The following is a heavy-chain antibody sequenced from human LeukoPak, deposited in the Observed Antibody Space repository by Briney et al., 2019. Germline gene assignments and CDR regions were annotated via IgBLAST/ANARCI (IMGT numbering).Heavy chain of an antibody. CDR1: GFTFSSYA. CDR2: ISSNGGST. J-gene: IGHJ6*02. CDR3: ARVESEDYYYYGMDV. D-gene: IGHD3-3*01. Sequence: PGGSLRLSCAASGFTFSSYAMHWVRQAPGKGLEYVSAISSNGGSTYYANSVKGRFTISRDNSKNTLYLQMGSLRAEDMAVYYCARVESEDYYYYGMDVWGQGTTVTVS. V-gene: IGHV3-64*01.